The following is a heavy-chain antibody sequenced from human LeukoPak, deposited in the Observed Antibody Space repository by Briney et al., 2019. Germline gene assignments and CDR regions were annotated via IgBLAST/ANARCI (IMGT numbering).Heavy chain of an antibody. J-gene: IGHJ6*03. CDR1: GGFISSSSYY. V-gene: IGHV4-39*01. Sequence: PSETLSLTCTVSGGFISSSSYYWGWIRQPPGKGLEWIGSIYYSGSTYYNPSLKSRVTISVDTSKNQFSLKLSSVTAADTAVYYCARHLGYYYYMDVWGKGTTVTVSS. CDR3: ARHLGYYYYMDV. CDR2: IYYSGST.